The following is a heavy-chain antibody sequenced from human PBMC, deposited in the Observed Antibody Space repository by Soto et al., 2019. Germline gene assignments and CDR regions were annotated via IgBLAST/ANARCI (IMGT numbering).Heavy chain of an antibody. Sequence: PGGSLRLSCAASGFTFSSYGMHWVRQTPGKGLEWVAVIWYDGSNKYYADSVKGRFTISRDNSKNTLYLQMNSLRAEDTAVYYCARDGIDCTNGVCSSFFDYWGQGTLVTVSS. D-gene: IGHD2-8*01. CDR3: ARDGIDCTNGVCSSFFDY. CDR1: GFTFSSYG. CDR2: IWYDGSNK. V-gene: IGHV3-33*01. J-gene: IGHJ4*02.